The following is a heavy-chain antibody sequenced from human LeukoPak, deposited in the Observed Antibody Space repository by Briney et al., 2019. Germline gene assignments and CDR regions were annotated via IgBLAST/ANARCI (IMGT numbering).Heavy chain of an antibody. J-gene: IGHJ4*02. V-gene: IGHV3-7*01. CDR2: IKQDGSEK. D-gene: IGHD3-22*01. CDR1: GFTFSSYA. CDR3: ARPTRGYYYDSSGYYFDY. Sequence: GGSLRLSRAASGFTFSSYAMSWVRQAPGKGLEWVANIKQDGSEKYYVDSVKGRFTISRDNAKNSLYLQMNSLRAEDTAVYYCARPTRGYYYDSSGYYFDYWGQGTLVTVSS.